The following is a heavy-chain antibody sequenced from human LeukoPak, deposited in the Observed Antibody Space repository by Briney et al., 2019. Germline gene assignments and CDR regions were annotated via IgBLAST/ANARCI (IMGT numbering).Heavy chain of an antibody. CDR3: AREDGPYYYGSGSYYIP. V-gene: IGHV6-1*01. D-gene: IGHD3-10*01. CDR2: TYYRSKWYN. CDR1: GDSVSSNSAA. Sequence: SQTLSLTCAISGDSVSSNSAAWNWIRQSPSRGLEWLGGTYYRSKWYNDYAVSVKSRITINPDTSKNQFSLQLNSVTPEDTAVYYCAREDGPYYYGSGSYYIPWGQGTLVTVSS. J-gene: IGHJ5*02.